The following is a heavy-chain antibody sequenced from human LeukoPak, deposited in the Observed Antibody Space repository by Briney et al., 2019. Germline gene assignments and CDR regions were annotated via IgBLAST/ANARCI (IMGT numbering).Heavy chain of an antibody. CDR3: TTGLLWFGEQN. Sequence: AGGSLRLSCAASGFTFSDHYMDWVRQAPGKGLEWIGRTGNKANNYPTEYAASVKGRFTISRDDSKNSLYLQMNSLKTEDTAVYYCTTGLLWFGEQNWGQGTLVTVSS. V-gene: IGHV3-72*01. CDR1: GFTFSDHY. J-gene: IGHJ4*02. CDR2: TGNKANNYPT. D-gene: IGHD3-10*01.